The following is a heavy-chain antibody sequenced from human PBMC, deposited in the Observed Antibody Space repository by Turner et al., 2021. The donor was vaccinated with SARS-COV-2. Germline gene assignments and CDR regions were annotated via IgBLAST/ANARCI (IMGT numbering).Heavy chain of an antibody. Sequence: EVQLVESGGGLVQPGGSLRLCCSASGFSFSSYAMHWVRQAPGKGLEYVSAIRSTGGSTYNAASVKSRYTISRDKSKNTLYLKMGNLRAEDTAVYYSVEGSYWGQGTLVTVSS. CDR3: VEGSY. V-gene: IGHV3-64D*06. CDR2: IRSTGGST. J-gene: IGHJ4*02. CDR1: GFSFSSYA.